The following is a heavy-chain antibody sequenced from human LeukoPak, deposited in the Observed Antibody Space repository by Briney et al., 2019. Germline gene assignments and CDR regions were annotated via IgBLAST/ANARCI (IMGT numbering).Heavy chain of an antibody. V-gene: IGHV3-23*01. CDR1: GFTFSSYA. J-gene: IGHJ4*02. D-gene: IGHD1-26*01. CDR2: ISGSGGST. Sequence: PGGSLRLSCAASGFTFSSYAMSWVRQGPGKGLEWVSAISGSGGSTYYADSVKGRFTTSRDNSKNTLYLQMNSLRAEDTAVYYCAKKLRGSYYFDYWGQGTLVTVSS. CDR3: AKKLRGSYYFDY.